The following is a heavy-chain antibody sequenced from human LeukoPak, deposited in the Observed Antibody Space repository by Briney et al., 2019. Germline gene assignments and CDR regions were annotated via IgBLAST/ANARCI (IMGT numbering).Heavy chain of an antibody. Sequence: GASVKVSCKASGYTFTSYYMHWVRQAPGQGLEWMGIINPSGGSTSYAQKFQGRVTMTRDMSTSTVHMELSSLRSEDTAVYYCARDRISGWFDPWGQGTLVTVSS. CDR3: ARDRISGWFDP. CDR2: INPSGGST. V-gene: IGHV1-46*01. CDR1: GYTFTSYY. J-gene: IGHJ5*02.